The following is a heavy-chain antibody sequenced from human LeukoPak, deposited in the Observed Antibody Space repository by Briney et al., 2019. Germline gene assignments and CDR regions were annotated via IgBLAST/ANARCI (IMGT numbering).Heavy chain of an antibody. D-gene: IGHD3-10*01. Sequence: SVKVSCKASGYTFTSYYMHWVRQAPGQGLEWMGGIIPIFGTANYAQKFQGRVTITADESTSTAYMELSSLRSEDTAVYYCARVPYGSGSYWPYYYYYYMDVWGKGTTVTISS. CDR1: GYTFTSYY. J-gene: IGHJ6*03. CDR2: IIPIFGTA. V-gene: IGHV1-69*13. CDR3: ARVPYGSGSYWPYYYYYYMDV.